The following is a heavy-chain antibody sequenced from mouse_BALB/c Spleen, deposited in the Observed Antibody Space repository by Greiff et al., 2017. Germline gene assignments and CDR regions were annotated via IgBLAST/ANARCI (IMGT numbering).Heavy chain of an antibody. V-gene: IGHV14-3*02. CDR1: GFNIKDTY. J-gene: IGHJ1*01. CDR2: IDPANGNT. Sequence: VQLQQSGAELVKPGASVKLSCTASGFNIKDTYMHWVKQRPEQGLEWIGRIDPANGNTKYDPKFQGKATITADTASNTAYLQLSSLTSEDTAVYYCATRYFDVWGAGTTVTVSS. CDR3: ATRYFDV.